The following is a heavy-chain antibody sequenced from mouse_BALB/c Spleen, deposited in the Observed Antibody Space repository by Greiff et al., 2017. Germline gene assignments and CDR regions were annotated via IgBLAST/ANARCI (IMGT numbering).Heavy chain of an antibody. V-gene: IGHV5-4*02. D-gene: IGHD2-2*01. CDR2: ISDGGSYT. CDR3: ARAGLRRRGFFDY. Sequence: EVMLVESGGGLVKPGGSLKLSCAASGFTFSDYYMYWVRQTPEKRLEWVATISDGGSYTYYPDSVKGRFTISRDNAKNNLYLQMSSLKSEDTAMYYCARAGLRRRGFFDYWGQGTTLTVSS. J-gene: IGHJ2*01. CDR1: GFTFSDYY.